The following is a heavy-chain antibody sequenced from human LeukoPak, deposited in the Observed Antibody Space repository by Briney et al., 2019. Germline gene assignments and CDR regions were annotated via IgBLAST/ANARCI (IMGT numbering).Heavy chain of an antibody. Sequence: PGGSLRLSCAASGFTFSSYEMNWVRQAPGKGLVWVSHIDNDAGTTTYADSVRGRFTISRDNAKNTVSLQMNSLRAEDTAVYYCASDGAYALAVWGQGTTVTVSS. CDR3: ASDGAYALAV. CDR1: GFTFSSYE. V-gene: IGHV3-74*01. D-gene: IGHD1-26*01. J-gene: IGHJ6*02. CDR2: IDNDAGTT.